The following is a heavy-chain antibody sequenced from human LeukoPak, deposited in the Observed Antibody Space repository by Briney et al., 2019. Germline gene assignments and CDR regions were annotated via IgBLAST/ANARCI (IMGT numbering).Heavy chain of an antibody. CDR1: GYRFTNYW. CDR2: INPGGSDT. D-gene: IGHD2/OR15-2a*01. Sequence: GESLKISCKGSGYRFTNYWIGWVRQMPGKGLGWMGIINPGGSDTRYSPSLQGQVTISADKSISTAYLHWSSLKASDTAMYYCARRVLSRGYPDPNWFDPWGQGTLVTVSS. CDR3: ARRVLSRGYPDPNWFDP. J-gene: IGHJ5*02. V-gene: IGHV5-51*01.